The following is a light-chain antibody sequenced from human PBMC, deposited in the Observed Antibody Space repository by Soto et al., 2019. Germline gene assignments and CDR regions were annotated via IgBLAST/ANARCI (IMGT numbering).Light chain of an antibody. Sequence: VLTQSAGTLSLSPGDRATLSCRASQSVSSSYLAWYQQKPGQAPGLLIYGASSRATGIPDRFSGSGSGTDFTLTISRLEPEDFAVYYCQQYGRSPWMFGQGTKVAIK. CDR1: QSVSSSY. J-gene: IGKJ1*01. CDR2: GAS. CDR3: QQYGRSPWM. V-gene: IGKV3-20*01.